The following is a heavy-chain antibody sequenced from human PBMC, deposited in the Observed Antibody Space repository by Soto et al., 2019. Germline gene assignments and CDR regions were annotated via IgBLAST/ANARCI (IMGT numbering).Heavy chain of an antibody. V-gene: IGHV1-18*04. CDR2: ITASNGNT. J-gene: IGHJ2*01. Sequence: QLQLVQSGTEVKNPGASVKVSCKASGFTFTGFGITWVRQAPGQGLEWMGWITASNGNTNYTQNLQGRVTMTTHTSTSTAYMELWSLRSDDTAVYYCARGYDYASYWYFDLWGRGTLVTVSS. CDR3: ARGYDYASYWYFDL. CDR1: GFTFTGFG. D-gene: IGHD2-2*01.